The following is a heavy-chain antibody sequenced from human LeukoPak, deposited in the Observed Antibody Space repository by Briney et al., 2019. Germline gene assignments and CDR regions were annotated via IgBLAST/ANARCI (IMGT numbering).Heavy chain of an antibody. Sequence: GGSLRLSCAASGFTFSSYAMHWVRQAPGKGLEYVSAISSNGGSTYYANSVKGRFTISRDNSKNTLYIQMGSLRAEDMAVYYCARDSAYYYGSGSYVPFDYWGQGTLVTVSS. D-gene: IGHD3-10*01. CDR2: ISSNGGST. J-gene: IGHJ4*02. CDR1: GFTFSSYA. CDR3: ARDSAYYYGSGSYVPFDY. V-gene: IGHV3-64*01.